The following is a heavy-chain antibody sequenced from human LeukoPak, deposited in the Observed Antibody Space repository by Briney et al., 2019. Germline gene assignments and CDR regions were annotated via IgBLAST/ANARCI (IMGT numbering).Heavy chain of an antibody. D-gene: IGHD2-15*01. CDR1: GFTFSSYA. V-gene: IGHV3-23*01. CDR2: ISGSGGST. J-gene: IGHJ4*02. CDR3: AKDFRLYCSGGSCPFDY. Sequence: GGSLRLSCAASGFTFSSYAMSWVRQAPGKGLEWVSGISGSGGSTSYADSVKGRFPISRDNSKNTLYLQMNSLRAEDTAVYYCAKDFRLYCSGGSCPFDYWGQGTLVTVSS.